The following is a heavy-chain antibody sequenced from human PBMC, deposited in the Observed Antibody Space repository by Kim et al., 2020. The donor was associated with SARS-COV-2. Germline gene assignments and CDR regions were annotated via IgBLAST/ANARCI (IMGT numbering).Heavy chain of an antibody. CDR1: GFTFSVYC. CDR2: IRSDGSHK. V-gene: IGHV3-33*06. CDR3: ANFDS. J-gene: IGHJ4*02. Sequence: GGSLRLSCAASGFTFSVYCMHWVRQAPGKGLEWVAVIRSDGSHKYYADSVKGRFTISRDNSKNMVYLQMNSLRAEDTAVYYCANFDSWGQGTLVTVSS.